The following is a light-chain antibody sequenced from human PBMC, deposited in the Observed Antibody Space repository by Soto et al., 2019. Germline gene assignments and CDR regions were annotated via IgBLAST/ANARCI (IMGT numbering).Light chain of an antibody. CDR1: QGIRND. J-gene: IGKJ1*01. CDR3: LQDYNYPRT. CDR2: AAS. V-gene: IGKV1-6*01. Sequence: AIQMTQSPSSLSASVGDRVTITCRASQGIRNDLGWYQQKPGKAPKLMIYAASSLQSGVPSRFSGSGSGTDFTLTISSLQPEDFATYYFLQDYNYPRTFGQGTKLEIK.